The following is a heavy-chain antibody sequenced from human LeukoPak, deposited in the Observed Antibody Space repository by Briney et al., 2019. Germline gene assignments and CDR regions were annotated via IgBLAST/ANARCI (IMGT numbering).Heavy chain of an antibody. CDR1: GFTFSNYW. J-gene: IGHJ6*02. V-gene: IGHV3-7*03. CDR2: INRDGSER. Sequence: GGSLRLSCAASGFTFSNYWITWVRQAPGKGLEWVANINRDGSERYYVDSVKGRFTISRDDAKSSLYLQMNSLRAEDTAVYYCARRNAMDVWGQGTTVIVFS. CDR3: ARRNAMDV.